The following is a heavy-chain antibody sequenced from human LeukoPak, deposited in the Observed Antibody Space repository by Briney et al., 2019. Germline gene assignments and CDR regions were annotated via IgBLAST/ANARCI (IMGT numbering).Heavy chain of an antibody. V-gene: IGHV1-18*01. J-gene: IGHJ5*02. CDR3: AREPMNREFDP. CDR2: LSAYNRNT. Sequence: ASVTVSCKASGYTFTIYGISWVGQAPGQGNGWMDWLSAYNRNTNYAQKLQRRVPIPTATSTSTAYMQLRSLRSDDTAVYYCAREPMNREFDPWGQGTLVTVSS. CDR1: GYTFTIYG. D-gene: IGHD1-14*01.